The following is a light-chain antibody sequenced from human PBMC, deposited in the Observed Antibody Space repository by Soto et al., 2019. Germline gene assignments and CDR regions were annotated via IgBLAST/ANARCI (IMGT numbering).Light chain of an antibody. CDR1: QSCSSN. V-gene: IGKV3-15*01. J-gene: IGKJ2*01. CDR2: GAS. Sequence: EIVMTQSPATLSVSPGERATLSCRAIQSCSSNLACYQQKPGQAPRLLIYGASPRGTGIPARFSGSGSGTEVTLTISSLQSEDFAVYYGQQYNNWPQYTFGQGPKLQIK. CDR3: QQYNNWPQYT.